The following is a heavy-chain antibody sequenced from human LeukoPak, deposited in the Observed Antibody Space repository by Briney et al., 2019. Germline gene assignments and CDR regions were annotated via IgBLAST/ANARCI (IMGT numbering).Heavy chain of an antibody. CDR2: ISGGGGIT. CDR1: GFTFSSYW. D-gene: IGHD2-2*01. CDR3: ARDMRQYMDV. Sequence: GGSLRLSCAASGFTFSSYWMSWVRQAPGKGLEWVSVISGGGGITYYADSVKGRFTISRDNSKNTLYLQMNSLSAEDTALYYCARDMRQYMDVWGKGTTVTVSS. J-gene: IGHJ6*03. V-gene: IGHV3-23*01.